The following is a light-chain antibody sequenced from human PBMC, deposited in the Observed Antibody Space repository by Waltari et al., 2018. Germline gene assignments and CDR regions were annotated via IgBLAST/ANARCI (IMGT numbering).Light chain of an antibody. CDR1: SSDVGAYHY. CDR2: EVT. CDR3: SSYGGINNLL. V-gene: IGLV2-8*01. Sequence: QSALTQPPSASGSPGQSVTISCTGTSSDVGAYHYVSWYQQHPGKAPKLIIYEVTKWPSGVPDRFSGSKSGNTASLTVSGLQTEDEAEYYCSSYGGINNLLFGGGTKLTVL. J-gene: IGLJ2*01.